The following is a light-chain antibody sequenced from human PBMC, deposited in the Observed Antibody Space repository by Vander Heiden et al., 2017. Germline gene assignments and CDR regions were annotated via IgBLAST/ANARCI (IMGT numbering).Light chain of an antibody. CDR1: QSVRSF. CDR3: QQHRNWPPWT. J-gene: IGKJ1*01. V-gene: IGKV3-11*01. CDR2: DAS. Sequence: EILLTQSLATLSLSPGERATLSCRASQSVRSFLAWYEQKPGQAPRLLIYDASNRDTGIPARFSGSGSGTDFTLTISSREPEDFAVYYCQQHRNWPPWTFGQGTKVEIK.